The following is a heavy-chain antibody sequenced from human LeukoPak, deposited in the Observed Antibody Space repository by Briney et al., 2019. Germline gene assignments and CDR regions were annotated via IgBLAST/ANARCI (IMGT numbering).Heavy chain of an antibody. CDR2: ISAYNGNT. V-gene: IGHV1-18*01. CDR3: ARDAVPQQWLVRYFDY. Sequence: ASVKVSCKASGYTFTSYGISWVRQAPGQGLEWMGWISAYNGNTNYAQKLQGRVTMTTDTSTGTAYMELRSLRSDDTAVYYCARDAVPQQWLVRYFDYWGQGTLVTVSS. CDR1: GYTFTSYG. D-gene: IGHD6-19*01. J-gene: IGHJ4*02.